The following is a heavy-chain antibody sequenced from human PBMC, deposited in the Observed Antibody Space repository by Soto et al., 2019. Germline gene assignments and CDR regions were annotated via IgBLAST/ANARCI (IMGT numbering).Heavy chain of an antibody. V-gene: IGHV4-34*01. CDR1: PGSFSHYY. Sequence: QVQQQPWGAGLLKPSETLSLTYAVVPGSFSHYYWNWIRQSPGRGREWIGKIKHSGSSNYNPSLRSRVSISLDMSKNQFSLSLSSVTAADTAVYYCARGGSRDWQVALDMWGQGTMVTVSS. J-gene: IGHJ3*02. CDR2: IKHSGSS. CDR3: ARGGSRDWQVALDM. D-gene: IGHD2-21*02.